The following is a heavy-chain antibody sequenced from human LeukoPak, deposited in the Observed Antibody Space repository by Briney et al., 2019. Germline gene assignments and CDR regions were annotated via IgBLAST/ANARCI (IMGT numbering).Heavy chain of an antibody. Sequence: ASVKVSCKASGYTFTSYGISWVRQAPGQGLEWMGWISAYNGNTNYAQKLQGRVTMTTDTSTSTAYMELRSLRPDDTAVYYCARDPAYGDYRGGFDYWGQGTLVTVSS. D-gene: IGHD4-17*01. CDR1: GYTFTSYG. CDR3: ARDPAYGDYRGGFDY. CDR2: ISAYNGNT. J-gene: IGHJ4*02. V-gene: IGHV1-18*01.